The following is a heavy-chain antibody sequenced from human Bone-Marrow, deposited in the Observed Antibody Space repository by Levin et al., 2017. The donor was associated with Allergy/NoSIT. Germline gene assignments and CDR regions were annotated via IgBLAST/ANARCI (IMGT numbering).Heavy chain of an antibody. J-gene: IGHJ6*02. V-gene: IGHV1-46*01. D-gene: IGHD3-9*01. CDR3: ARGGRGLRYFDWLASILSYYYYGMDV. CDR2: INPSGGST. Sequence: ASVKVSCKASGYTFTSYYMHWVRQAPGQGLEWMGIINPSGGSTSYAQKFQGRVTMTRDTSTSTVYMELSSLRSEDTAVYYCARGGRGLRYFDWLASILSYYYYGMDVWGQGTTVTVSS. CDR1: GYTFTSYY.